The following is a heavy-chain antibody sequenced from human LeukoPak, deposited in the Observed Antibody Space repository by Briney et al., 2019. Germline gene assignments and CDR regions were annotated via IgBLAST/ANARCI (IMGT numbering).Heavy chain of an antibody. J-gene: IGHJ6*02. CDR1: GGSISSSSYY. V-gene: IGHV4-39*01. Sequence: SETLSLTCTVSGGSISSSSYYWGWIRQPPGKGLEWIGSIYYSGSTYYNPSLKSRVTISVDTSKNQFSLKLSSVTAADTAVYYCARAVAGTLDVWGQGTTVTVSS. CDR2: IYYSGST. D-gene: IGHD6-19*01. CDR3: ARAVAGTLDV.